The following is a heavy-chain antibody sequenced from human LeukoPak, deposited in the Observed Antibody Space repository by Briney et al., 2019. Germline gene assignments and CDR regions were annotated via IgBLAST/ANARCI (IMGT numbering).Heavy chain of an antibody. V-gene: IGHV4-59*01. CDR3: ARGGNYDSRSTFDI. D-gene: IGHD3-22*01. J-gene: IGHJ3*02. CDR1: GGSISTYY. CDR2: IYYSGST. Sequence: SETLSLTCTVSGGSISTYYWSWIRQPPGKGLEWIGYIYYSGSTNYNPSLKSRVTISIDTSKNQFSLKLSSVTAADTAVYYCARGGNYDSRSTFDIWGQGTMVIVSS.